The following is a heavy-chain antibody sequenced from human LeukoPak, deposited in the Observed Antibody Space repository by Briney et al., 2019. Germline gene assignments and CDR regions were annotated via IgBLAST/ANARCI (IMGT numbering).Heavy chain of an antibody. Sequence: SVKVSCKASGGTFSSYAISWVRQAPGQGLEWMGGIIPIFGTANYAQKFQGRVTITADKSTSTAYMELSSLRSEDAAVYYCARGIDSYSSSFYYYMDVWGKGTTVTVSS. V-gene: IGHV1-69*06. CDR2: IIPIFGTA. D-gene: IGHD6-6*01. CDR3: ARGIDSYSSSFYYYMDV. CDR1: GGTFSSYA. J-gene: IGHJ6*03.